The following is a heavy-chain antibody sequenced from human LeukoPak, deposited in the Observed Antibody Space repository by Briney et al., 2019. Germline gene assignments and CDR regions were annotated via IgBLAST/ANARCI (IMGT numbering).Heavy chain of an antibody. D-gene: IGHD3-10*01. CDR3: ARELGGFGD. J-gene: IGHJ4*02. CDR2: IYYSGST. V-gene: IGHV4-31*03. Sequence: SETLPLTCTVSGASISRGGYYWSWIRQHPGKGLEWIGYIYYSGSTYYNPSLKSRVTISVDTSKNQFSLKLSSVTAADTAVYYCARELGGFGDWGQGTLVTVSS. CDR1: GASISRGGYY.